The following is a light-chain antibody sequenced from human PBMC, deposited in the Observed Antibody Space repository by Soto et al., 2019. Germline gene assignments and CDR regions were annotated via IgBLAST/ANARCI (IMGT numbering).Light chain of an antibody. Sequence: EVVLTQSPGTLSLSPGERATLSCRASQSVNSNPLAWYQQKPGQAPRVFIYDASSRAAGIPDRFSGSGSGTDFTLTITRLEPEDFAVYHCQQYDGSPRTFGQGTKVDI. J-gene: IGKJ1*01. V-gene: IGKV3-20*01. CDR3: QQYDGSPRT. CDR1: QSVNSNP. CDR2: DAS.